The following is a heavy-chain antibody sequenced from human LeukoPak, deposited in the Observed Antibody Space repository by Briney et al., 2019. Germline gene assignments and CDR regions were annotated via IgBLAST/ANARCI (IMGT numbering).Heavy chain of an antibody. Sequence: ASVTVSCTAANYRFTSYGISWVRQAPGQGLEWMARISGYNGDTIYAQKFQGRLTMTTDTSTSTAYMELRSLRSDDTAVYYCATDRTDHLLSLYYMDVWGEGTVVTVSS. J-gene: IGHJ6*03. CDR2: ISGYNGDT. CDR3: ATDRTDHLLSLYYMDV. V-gene: IGHV1-18*01. D-gene: IGHD3-22*01. CDR1: NYRFTSYG.